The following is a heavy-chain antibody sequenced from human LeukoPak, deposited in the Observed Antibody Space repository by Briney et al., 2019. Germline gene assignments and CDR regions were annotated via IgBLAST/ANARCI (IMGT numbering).Heavy chain of an antibody. V-gene: IGHV1-2*06. CDR3: TRGAFFLDY. CDR1: GYIFTGYN. CDR2: ISPNNGGT. J-gene: IGHJ4*02. Sequence: ASVKVSCKASGYIFTGYNSHWVRQAPGQGLEWMGRISPNNGGTDFAQNFQGRVIMTRDTSIRTAYLELSNLRSDDTAVYYCTRGAFFLDYWGQGTLVTVSS. D-gene: IGHD3-3*01.